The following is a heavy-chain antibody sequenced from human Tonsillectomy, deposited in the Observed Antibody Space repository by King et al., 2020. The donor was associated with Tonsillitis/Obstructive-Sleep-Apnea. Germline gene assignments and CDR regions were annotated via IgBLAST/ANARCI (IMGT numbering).Heavy chain of an antibody. CDR1: GYTFTSYY. CDR3: ARDLLKGVQGLITYFYMDV. J-gene: IGHJ6*03. CDR2: INPSGGST. Sequence: VQLVESGAEVKKPGASVKVSCKASGYTFTSYYIHWVRQAPGQGLEWMGIINPSGGSTSYAQKFQGRLTMTRDTSTRTLYMELSSLRSEDTAVYYCARDLLKGVQGLITYFYMDVWGKGTTVTVSS. D-gene: IGHD3-10*01. V-gene: IGHV1-46*01.